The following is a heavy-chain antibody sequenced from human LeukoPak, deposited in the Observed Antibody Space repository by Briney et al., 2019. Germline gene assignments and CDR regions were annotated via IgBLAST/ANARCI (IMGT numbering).Heavy chain of an antibody. Sequence: SETLSLTCAVSGGSISSYYRSWVRQPPGKGLEWIGYIYYSGSTNYNPSLKSRVTISVDTSKNQFSLKLSSVTAADTAVYYCARQWVGYCSGGSCSHALDYWGQGTLVTVSS. CDR1: GGSISSYY. CDR2: IYYSGST. D-gene: IGHD2-15*01. J-gene: IGHJ4*02. V-gene: IGHV4-59*08. CDR3: ARQWVGYCSGGSCSHALDY.